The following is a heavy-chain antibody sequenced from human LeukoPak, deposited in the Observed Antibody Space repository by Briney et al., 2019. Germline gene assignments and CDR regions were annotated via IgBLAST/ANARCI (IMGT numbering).Heavy chain of an antibody. CDR1: GFTFSSYW. V-gene: IGHV3-74*01. Sequence: PGGSLRLSCAASGFTFSSYWMSWVRQAPGKGLVWVSRINTDGSSTSYADSVKGRFTISRDNAKNTLYLQMNSLRAEDTAVYYCARDSGATRAFDIWGQGTMVTVSS. CDR2: INTDGSST. CDR3: ARDSGATRAFDI. J-gene: IGHJ3*02. D-gene: IGHD1-26*01.